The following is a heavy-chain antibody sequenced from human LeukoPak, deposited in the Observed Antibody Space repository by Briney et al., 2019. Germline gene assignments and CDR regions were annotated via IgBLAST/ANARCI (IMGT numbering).Heavy chain of an antibody. Sequence: GGSLRLSCAASGFTFSTYSMNWVRQAPGKGLEWVSYISAGSSTIYYADSVRGRFTVSRDNAQNSLHLQMNSLRAEDTAVYYCASNVTTTPITTGGAFNIWGQGTMVTVSS. V-gene: IGHV3-48*04. CDR2: ISAGSSTI. J-gene: IGHJ3*02. D-gene: IGHD4-17*01. CDR3: ASNVTTTPITTGGAFNI. CDR1: GFTFSTYS.